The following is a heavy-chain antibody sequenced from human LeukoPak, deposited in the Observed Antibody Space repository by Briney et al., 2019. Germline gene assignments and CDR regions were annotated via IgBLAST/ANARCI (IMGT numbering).Heavy chain of an antibody. CDR3: ARDRVPVAAIHYMDV. J-gene: IGHJ6*03. CDR1: GFTFSSYP. V-gene: IGHV3-21*01. D-gene: IGHD2-15*01. CDR2: ISTTNSYI. Sequence: GGSLRLSCAASGFTFSSYPLNWVRQAPGKGPEWVSSISTTNSYIYYADSVKGRFTISRDNAENSLYLQMNSLRAEDTAVYYCARDRVPVAAIHYMDVWGKGTTVTVSS.